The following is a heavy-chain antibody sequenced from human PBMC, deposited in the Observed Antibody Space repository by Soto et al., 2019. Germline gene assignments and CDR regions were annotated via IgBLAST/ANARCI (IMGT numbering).Heavy chain of an antibody. CDR2: IFSNDEK. D-gene: IGHD3-3*01. J-gene: IGHJ5*02. Sequence: SGPTLVNPTETLTLTCTVSGFSLSNARMGVSWIRQPPGKALEWLAHIFSNDEKSYSTSLKSRLTISKDTSKSQVVLTMTNMDPVDTATYYCSRGYYDFWSGYYRLRWFDPWGQGTLVTVSS. V-gene: IGHV2-26*01. CDR1: GFSLSNARMG. CDR3: SRGYYDFWSGYYRLRWFDP.